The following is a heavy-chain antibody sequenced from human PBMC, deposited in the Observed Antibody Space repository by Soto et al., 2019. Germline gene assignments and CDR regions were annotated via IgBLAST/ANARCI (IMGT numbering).Heavy chain of an antibody. CDR1: GGSISSYY. Sequence: SGTLSLTCTVSGGSISSYYWSWIRQPPGKGLEWIGYIYYSGSTNYNPSLKSRVTISVDTSKNQFSLKLSSVTAADTAVYYCARVYDYVWGLDYWGQGTLVTVSS. D-gene: IGHD3-16*01. CDR2: IYYSGST. J-gene: IGHJ4*02. V-gene: IGHV4-59*01. CDR3: ARVYDYVWGLDY.